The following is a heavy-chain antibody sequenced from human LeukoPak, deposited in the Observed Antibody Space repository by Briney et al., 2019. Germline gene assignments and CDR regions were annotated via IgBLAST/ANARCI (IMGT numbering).Heavy chain of an antibody. CDR2: ISSSSSYI. J-gene: IGHJ6*02. Sequence: GGSLRLSCAASGFTFSSYSMNWIRQGPGKGLEWVSSISSSSSYIYYADSVKGRFTISRDNAKNSLYLQMNSLRAEDTAVYYCARDRDPYCSSTSCYSGAYGMDVWGQGTTVTVSS. CDR3: ARDRDPYCSSTSCYSGAYGMDV. V-gene: IGHV3-21*01. D-gene: IGHD2-2*01. CDR1: GFTFSSYS.